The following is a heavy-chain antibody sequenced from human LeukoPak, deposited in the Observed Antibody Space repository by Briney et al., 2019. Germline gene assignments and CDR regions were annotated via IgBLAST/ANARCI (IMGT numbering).Heavy chain of an antibody. CDR1: GFAFSSYW. J-gene: IGHJ4*02. Sequence: TGGSLRLSCAASGFAFSSYWMSWVRQAPGKGLEWVANIKQDGSEKYYVDSVKGRFTISRDNAKNSLYLQMNSLRAEDTAVYYCAFLASTTRTGNYFDYWGQGTLVTVSS. CDR3: AFLASTTRTGNYFDY. V-gene: IGHV3-7*01. D-gene: IGHD1-14*01. CDR2: IKQDGSEK.